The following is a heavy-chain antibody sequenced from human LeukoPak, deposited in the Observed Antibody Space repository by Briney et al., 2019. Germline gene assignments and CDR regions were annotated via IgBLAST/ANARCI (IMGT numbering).Heavy chain of an antibody. J-gene: IGHJ6*03. CDR2: IYTSGST. CDR1: GGSISSYY. V-gene: IGHV4-4*07. CDR3: ARYHYYGSGSYPFPSYYMDV. D-gene: IGHD3-10*01. Sequence: SETLSLTCTVSGGSISSYYWSWIRQPAGKGLEWIGRIYTSGSTNYNPSLKSRVTMSVDTSKNQFSLKLSSVTAADTAVYYCARYHYYGSGSYPFPSYYMDVWGKGTTVTVSS.